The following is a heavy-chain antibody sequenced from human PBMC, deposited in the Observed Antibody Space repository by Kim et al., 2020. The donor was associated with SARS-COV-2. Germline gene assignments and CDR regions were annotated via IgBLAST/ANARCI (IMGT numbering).Heavy chain of an antibody. V-gene: IGHV3-74*01. Sequence: GGSLRLSCAASGFTFSSYWMHWVRQAPGKGLVWVSRINSDGSSTSYADSVKGRFTISRDNAKNTLYLQMNSLRAEDTAVYYCGIAGTVGSSWRIYYFDYWGQGTLVTVSS. CDR1: GFTFSSYW. CDR3: GIAGTVGSSWRIYYFDY. D-gene: IGHD6-13*01. J-gene: IGHJ4*02. CDR2: INSDGSST.